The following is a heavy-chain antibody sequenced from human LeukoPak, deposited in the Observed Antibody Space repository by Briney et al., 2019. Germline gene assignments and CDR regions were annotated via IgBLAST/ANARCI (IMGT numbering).Heavy chain of an antibody. CDR1: GYTFTSYG. D-gene: IGHD2-15*01. CDR2: ISAYNGNT. Sequence: ASVKVSCKASGYTFTSYGISWVRQAPGQGPEWMGWISAYNGNTNYAQKLQGRVTMTTDTSTSTAYMELRSLRSDDTAVYYCARDTPGYCSGGSCPFDPWGQGTLVTVSS. J-gene: IGHJ5*02. CDR3: ARDTPGYCSGGSCPFDP. V-gene: IGHV1-18*01.